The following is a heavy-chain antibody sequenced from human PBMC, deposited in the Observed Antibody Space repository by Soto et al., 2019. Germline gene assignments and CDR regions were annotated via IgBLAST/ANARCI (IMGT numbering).Heavy chain of an antibody. CDR2: INPAGIT. V-gene: IGHV4-34*01. J-gene: IGHJ4*02. Sequence: SESMSLPCAVLSRSLRGYYWISTRLRSGSGLEWIGGINPAGITNYTPSATSRLTISLDTYQKQLSTELTAVTAADSSVYYCARVVIRMAIQSIDSWGPGTLVTVSS. CDR3: ARVVIRMAIQSIDS. D-gene: IGHD2-15*01. CDR1: SRSLRGYY.